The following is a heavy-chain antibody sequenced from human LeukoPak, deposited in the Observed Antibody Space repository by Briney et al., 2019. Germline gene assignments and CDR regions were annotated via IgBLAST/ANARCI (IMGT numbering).Heavy chain of an antibody. CDR1: GGSFSGYY. J-gene: IGHJ4*02. CDR3: ARGDGGNSGY. D-gene: IGHD4-23*01. V-gene: IGHV4-34*01. CDR2: INHRGGT. Sequence: SETLSLTCGVYGGSFSGYYWNWIRQPPGMGLEWIGEINHRGGTGYNPSLKSRVTMSVDTSKNQFSLEVRSVTAADTAVYYCARGDGGNSGYWGQGTLVIVSS.